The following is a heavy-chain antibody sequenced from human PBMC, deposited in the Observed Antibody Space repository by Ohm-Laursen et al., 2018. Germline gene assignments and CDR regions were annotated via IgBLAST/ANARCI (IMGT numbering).Heavy chain of an antibody. CDR2: ISYDGSNK. CDR3: AKEDGNYYYYYGMDV. CDR1: GFTLSSYG. V-gene: IGHV3-30*18. Sequence: SLRLSCSASGFTLSSYGMHWVRQAPGKGLEWVAVISYDGSNKYYADSVKGRFTISRDNSKNTLYLQMNSLRAEDTAVYYCAKEDGNYYYYYGMDVWGQGTTVTVSS. D-gene: IGHD1-14*01. J-gene: IGHJ6*02.